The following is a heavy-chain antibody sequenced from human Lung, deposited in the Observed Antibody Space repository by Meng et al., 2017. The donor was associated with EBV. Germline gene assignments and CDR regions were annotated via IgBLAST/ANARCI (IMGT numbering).Heavy chain of an antibody. J-gene: IGHJ4*02. V-gene: IGHV3-21*01. D-gene: IGHD3-16*01. CDR2: IDYGGIST. CDR1: GFIFNNYR. Sequence: EVQLVESGGGLVEPGGCLRLSCAASGFIFNNYRMNWVRQAPGKGLEWVSVIDYGGISTYYADSVKGRFTISRDNAKNSVSLQMNNLRAEDTAVYYCVREEYDPRDFWGQGTLVTVAS. CDR3: VREEYDPRDF.